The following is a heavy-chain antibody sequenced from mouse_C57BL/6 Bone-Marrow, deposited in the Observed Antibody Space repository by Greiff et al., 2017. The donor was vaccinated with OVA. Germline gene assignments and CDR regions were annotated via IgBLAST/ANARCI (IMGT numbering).Heavy chain of an antibody. J-gene: IGHJ1*03. CDR1: GFSFTSYG. CDR2: IWRGGST. CDR3: AKERSNLWYFDV. D-gene: IGHD2-5*01. V-gene: IGHV2-5*01. Sequence: VMLVESGPGLVQPSQSLSITCTVSGFSFTSYGVHWVRQSPGKGLEWLGVIWRGGSTDYNAAFMSRLSITKDNSKSQVFFKMNSLQADDTAIYYGAKERSNLWYFDVWGTGTTVTVSS.